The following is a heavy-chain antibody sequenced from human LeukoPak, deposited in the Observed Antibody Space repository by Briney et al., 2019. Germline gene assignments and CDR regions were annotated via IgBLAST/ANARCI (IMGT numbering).Heavy chain of an antibody. CDR1: EFTFSSYS. J-gene: IGHJ4*02. D-gene: IGHD3-22*01. V-gene: IGHV3-48*01. CDR2: ITNSGNSK. CDR3: ARTRSSGYLTFDY. Sequence: GGSLRLSCAASEFTFSSYSMNWVRQAPGKXXXXXXXITNSGNSKSXXXSXXXXFTISRDNTKXSLYLQMNGLRAEDTAVYYCARTRSSGYLTFDYWGQGILVTVSS.